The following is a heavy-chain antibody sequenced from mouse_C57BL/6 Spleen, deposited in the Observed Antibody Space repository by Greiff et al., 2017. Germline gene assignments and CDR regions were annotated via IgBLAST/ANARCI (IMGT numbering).Heavy chain of an antibody. Sequence: EVQLVESGPGLVKPSQSLSLTCSVTGYSITSGYYWNWIRQFPGNKLEWMGYISYDGSNNYNPSLKNRISITRDTSKNQFFLKLNSVTTEDTATYYCARDFYDGYYGYWGQGTTLTVSS. D-gene: IGHD2-3*01. CDR3: ARDFYDGYYGY. CDR2: ISYDGSN. V-gene: IGHV3-6*01. J-gene: IGHJ2*01. CDR1: GYSITSGYY.